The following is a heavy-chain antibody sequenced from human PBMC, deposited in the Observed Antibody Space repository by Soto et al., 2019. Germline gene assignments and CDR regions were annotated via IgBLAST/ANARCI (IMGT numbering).Heavy chain of an antibody. Sequence: ASVKVSCKASGYTFTSYGISWVRQAPGQGLEWMGWISAYNGNTNHAQKLQGRVTMTTDTSTSTAYMELRSLRSDDTAVYYCARMQVAVMNDIEFDIWGQGTMVTVSS. CDR3: ARMQVAVMNDIEFDI. CDR1: GYTFTSYG. D-gene: IGHD3-22*01. V-gene: IGHV1-18*01. J-gene: IGHJ3*02. CDR2: ISAYNGNT.